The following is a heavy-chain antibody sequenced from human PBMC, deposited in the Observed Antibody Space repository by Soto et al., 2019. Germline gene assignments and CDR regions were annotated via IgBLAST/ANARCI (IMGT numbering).Heavy chain of an antibody. V-gene: IGHV3-74*01. CDR2: INSDGSST. J-gene: IGHJ4*02. D-gene: IGHD1-26*01. Sequence: EVQLVESGGGFVQPGGSLRLSCAASGFTFNTDWMHWVRQAPGKGLMWVSRINSDGSSTSYADSVKGRFTISRDNAKNTLYLQMNSLRAEDTAVYYCARDRGVYDFDYWGQGTLVTVSS. CDR3: ARDRGVYDFDY. CDR1: GFTFNTDW.